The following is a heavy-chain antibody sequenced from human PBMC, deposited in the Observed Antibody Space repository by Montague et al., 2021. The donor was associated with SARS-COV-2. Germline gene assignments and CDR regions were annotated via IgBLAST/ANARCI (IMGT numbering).Heavy chain of an antibody. CDR2: ITHSGST. Sequence: SETLSLTCAVYGGSFTGHYWNWIRQPPGKGMERIGEITHSGSTNNNPSLKSRVTMSVDMSTNQFSLKLSSVAAADTAVYYCARGARQGYGFRLGSFDYWGQGTLVTVSS. V-gene: IGHV4-34*01. CDR3: ARGARQGYGFRLGSFDY. CDR1: GGSFTGHY. D-gene: IGHD3-10*01. J-gene: IGHJ4*02.